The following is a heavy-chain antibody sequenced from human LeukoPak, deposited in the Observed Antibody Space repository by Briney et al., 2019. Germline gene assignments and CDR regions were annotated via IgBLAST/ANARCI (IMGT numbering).Heavy chain of an antibody. CDR1: GFTFSSYA. J-gene: IGHJ6*02. V-gene: IGHV3-23*01. CDR3: ARDKSMGYGMDV. CDR2: ISGSGGST. Sequence: PGGSLRLSCAASGFTFSSYAMSWVRQAPGKGLEWVSAISGSGGSTYYADSVKGRFTMSRDNAKNMLHLQMNSLRAEDTAVYYCARDKSMGYGMDVWGQGTTVTVSS. D-gene: IGHD6-6*01.